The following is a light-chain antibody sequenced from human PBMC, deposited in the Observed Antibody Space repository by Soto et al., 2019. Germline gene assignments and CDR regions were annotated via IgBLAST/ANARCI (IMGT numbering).Light chain of an antibody. CDR2: AAS. CDR1: QSIGSW. CDR3: QQYNPYSRT. Sequence: DVQMTQSPSTLSASVGDRVVITCRASQSIGSWLAWYQQKPGKAPNLLIYAASSLQSGVPSRFSGSGSGTDFTLTISSLQRDDFAIYYCQQYNPYSRTFGQGTKVDI. V-gene: IGKV1-5*01. J-gene: IGKJ1*01.